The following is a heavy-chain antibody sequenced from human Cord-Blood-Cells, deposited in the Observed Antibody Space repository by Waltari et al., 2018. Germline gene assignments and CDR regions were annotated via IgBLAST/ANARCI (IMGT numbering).Heavy chain of an antibody. CDR3: ARIGGDRQPVPGYNWFDP. J-gene: IGHJ5*02. CDR1: GYTFTSYG. Sequence: QVQLVQSGAEVKKPGAPVKVSCKASGYTFTSYGISWGRQALGQGLEWMGWISAYNGNTNYAQKLQGRVTMTTDTSTSTAYMELRSLRSDDTAVYYCARIGGDRQPVPGYNWFDPWGQGTLVTVSS. D-gene: IGHD3-16*01. CDR2: ISAYNGNT. V-gene: IGHV1-18*01.